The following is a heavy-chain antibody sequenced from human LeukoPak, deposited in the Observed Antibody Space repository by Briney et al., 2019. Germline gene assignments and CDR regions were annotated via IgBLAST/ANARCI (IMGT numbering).Heavy chain of an antibody. Sequence: SETLSLTCTVSGGSISSYYWSWIRQPAGKGLEWIGRIYPSGSTNYNPSLESRVTMSVDTSKNQFSLKLSSVTAADTAVYYCARADYGSGSYYNSNWFDPWGQGTLVTVSS. V-gene: IGHV4-4*07. CDR3: ARADYGSGSYYNSNWFDP. CDR1: GGSISSYY. J-gene: IGHJ5*02. D-gene: IGHD3-10*01. CDR2: IYPSGST.